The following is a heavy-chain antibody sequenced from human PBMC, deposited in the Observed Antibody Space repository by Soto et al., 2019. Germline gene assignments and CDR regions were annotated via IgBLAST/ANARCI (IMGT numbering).Heavy chain of an antibody. D-gene: IGHD6-6*01. CDR1: GGSVSTGSYD. J-gene: IGHJ4*02. Sequence: SETLSLTCTVSGGSVSTGSYDWSWIRQPPGKGLEWIGKIFFTGSAHYNPSLRNRVTMSVDTSKDQFSLKLSSVTAADTAVYYCTASSVAARNFDYWGQGTLVTVSS. V-gene: IGHV4-61*01. CDR2: IFFTGSA. CDR3: TASSVAARNFDY.